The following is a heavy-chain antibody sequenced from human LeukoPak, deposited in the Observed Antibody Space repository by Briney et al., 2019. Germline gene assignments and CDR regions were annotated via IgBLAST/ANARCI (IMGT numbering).Heavy chain of an antibody. CDR1: GYTFTNLG. CDR3: ARYGTSTEDY. Sequence: ASVKVSCKAFGYTFTNLGIIWVTQAPGQGLEWMGWISGNNDNPNYGQKFKGRFTVTTDSSTSTAYMELRNLRSDDTAVYSCARYGTSTEDYWGQGTLVTVSS. D-gene: IGHD2/OR15-2a*01. CDR2: ISGNNDNP. V-gene: IGHV1-18*01. J-gene: IGHJ4*02.